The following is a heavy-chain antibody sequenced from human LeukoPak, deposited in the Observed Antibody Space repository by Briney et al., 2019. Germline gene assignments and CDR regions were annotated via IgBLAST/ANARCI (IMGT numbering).Heavy chain of an antibody. CDR2: IYYSGST. D-gene: IGHD3-10*01. Sequence: PETLSLTCTVSGGSVSSSSYYWGWIRQPPGKGLEWIGSIYYSGSTYYNPSLKSRVTISVDTSKNQFSLKLSSVTAADTAVYYCARQSSGYRPYYFDYWGQGTLVTVSS. J-gene: IGHJ4*02. CDR3: ARQSSGYRPYYFDY. CDR1: GGSVSSSSYY. V-gene: IGHV4-39*01.